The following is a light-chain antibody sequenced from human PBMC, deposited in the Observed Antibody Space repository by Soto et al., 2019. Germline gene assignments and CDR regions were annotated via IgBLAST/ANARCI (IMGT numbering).Light chain of an antibody. V-gene: IGKV3-20*01. CDR1: QSVSTNY. J-gene: IGKJ1*01. CDR2: GAS. Sequence: EIVLTQSPGTLSLSPGEGATLSCRASQSVSTNYFAWYQQKPGQAPRLLIYGASTRATGIPDRFSGSGSGTDFTLTISRLEPEDFAVYYCQPYGSTSWTFGQGTKVEIK. CDR3: QPYGSTSWT.